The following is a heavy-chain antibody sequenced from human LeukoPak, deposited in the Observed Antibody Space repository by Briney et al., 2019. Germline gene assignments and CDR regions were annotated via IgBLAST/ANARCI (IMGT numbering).Heavy chain of an antibody. CDR1: GFTFSSYG. D-gene: IGHD6-19*01. V-gene: IGHV3-30*03. CDR2: ISYDGSNK. J-gene: IGHJ4*02. CDR3: ARDYGSGWPIDY. Sequence: GGSLRLSCAASGFTFSSYGMHWVRQAPGKGLEWVAVISYDGSNKYYADSVKGRFTISRDNSKNTLYLQMNSLRAEDTAVYYCARDYGSGWPIDYWGQGTLVTVSS.